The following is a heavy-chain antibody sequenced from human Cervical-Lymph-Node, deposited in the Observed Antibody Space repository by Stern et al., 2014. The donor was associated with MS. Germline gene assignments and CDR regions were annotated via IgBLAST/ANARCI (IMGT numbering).Heavy chain of an antibody. CDR2: INSTSTYT. CDR1: GFSLSNYS. Sequence: EVPLVESGGCLVKPGGTLRLSCAASGFSLSNYSMRVVRQAPGKGLEWVSSINSTSTYTYCADSVRGRFTISRDNAKKSLYLQMNSLRAEDTAVYYCGGNYWGQGTLVTVSS. V-gene: IGHV3-21*01. CDR3: GGNY. J-gene: IGHJ4*02.